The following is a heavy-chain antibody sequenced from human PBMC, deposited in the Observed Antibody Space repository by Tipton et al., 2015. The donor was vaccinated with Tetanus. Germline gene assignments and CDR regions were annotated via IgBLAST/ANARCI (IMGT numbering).Heavy chain of an antibody. Sequence: LSLTCTVSGGSISSYYWSWIRQAPGKGLEWVSYLNPSGTSKYYADSVKGRFTISRDNTKNSLFLQMNNLGAEDTAVYYCAKDHLAPGLYFDSWGQGTLVTVSS. CDR2: LNPSGTSK. D-gene: IGHD3-10*01. J-gene: IGHJ4*02. CDR1: GGSISSYY. V-gene: IGHV3-11*01. CDR3: AKDHLAPGLYFDS.